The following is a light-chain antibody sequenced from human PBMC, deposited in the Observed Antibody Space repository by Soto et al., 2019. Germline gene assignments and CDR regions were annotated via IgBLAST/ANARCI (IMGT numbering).Light chain of an antibody. CDR3: QQYSSSPALT. CDR1: QSVSSN. Sequence: EIVMTPSPATLSVSPVERATLSCRASQSVSSNLAWYQQKPGQAPRLLIYGASSRATGIPDRFSGSGSGTDFTLTISRLEPEDFAVYYCQQYSSSPALTFGGGTKVDIK. J-gene: IGKJ4*01. CDR2: GAS. V-gene: IGKV3-20*01.